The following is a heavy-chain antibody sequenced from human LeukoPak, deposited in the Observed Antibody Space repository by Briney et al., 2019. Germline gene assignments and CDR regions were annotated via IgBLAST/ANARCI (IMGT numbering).Heavy chain of an antibody. J-gene: IGHJ4*02. CDR2: IKQDGSEK. D-gene: IGHD3-22*01. CDR3: ARDLSYYYDSSGYYYQIAPYFYY. V-gene: IGHV3-7*01. Sequence: GGSLRLSCAASGFTFSIYCMSWVPQAPAKGLEWVANIKQDGSEKYYVESVKGRFTISRDNAKNSLYLQMNRLRAEDTAVYYCARDLSYYYDSSGYYYQIAPYFYYWGQGTLVTVSS. CDR1: GFTFSIYC.